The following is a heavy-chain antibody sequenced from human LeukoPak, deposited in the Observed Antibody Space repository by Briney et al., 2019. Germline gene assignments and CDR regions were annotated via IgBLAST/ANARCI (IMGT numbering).Heavy chain of an antibody. Sequence: SGTLSLTCAVSGGCISTTNWWNWVRQPPGKGLEWIGEIYHTGSTNYNPSLKSRVTISVDKSKNQFSLKLSSVTAADTAVYYCARVRTSTNLNWFDPWGQGTLVTVSS. D-gene: IGHD2-2*01. J-gene: IGHJ5*02. CDR1: GGCISTTNW. CDR3: ARVRTSTNLNWFDP. V-gene: IGHV4-4*02. CDR2: IYHTGST.